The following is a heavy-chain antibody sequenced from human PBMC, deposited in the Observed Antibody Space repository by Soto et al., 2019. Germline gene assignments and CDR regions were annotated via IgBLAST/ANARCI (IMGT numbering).Heavy chain of an antibody. CDR3: ARGGSVTMIVSVYYGMDV. D-gene: IGHD3-22*01. CDR1: GYTFTGYY. CDR2: INPNSGGT. V-gene: IGHV1-2*04. Sequence: ASVKVSCKASGYTFTGYYMHWVRQAPGQGLEWMGWINPNSGGTNYAQKFQGWVTMTRDTSISTAYMELSRLRSDDTAVYYCARGGSVTMIVSVYYGMDVWGQGTTVTVSS. J-gene: IGHJ6*02.